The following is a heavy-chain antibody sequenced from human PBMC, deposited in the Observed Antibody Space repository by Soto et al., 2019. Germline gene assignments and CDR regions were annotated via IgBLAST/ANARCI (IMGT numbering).Heavy chain of an antibody. CDR3: AREVGTTFRLDY. V-gene: IGHV3-30-3*01. CDR2: VSNDGRVE. CDR1: GFTFSSYS. Sequence: VGSLRLSCAASGFTFSSYSMQWVRQAPGKGLEWVAVVSNDGRVEYYADSLKGRFSISRDNSKDSLYLVMDNLTTDDTAVYYCAREVGTTFRLDYWGQGTLVTVSS. D-gene: IGHD1-26*01. J-gene: IGHJ4*02.